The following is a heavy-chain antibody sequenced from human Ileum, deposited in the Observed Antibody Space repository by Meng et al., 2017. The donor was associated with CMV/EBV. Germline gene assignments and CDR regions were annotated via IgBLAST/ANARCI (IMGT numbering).Heavy chain of an antibody. V-gene: IGHV1-18*01. CDR1: GYTFITFG. CDR3: AREDYSAYAAT. J-gene: IGHJ5*02. Sequence: QVQLVQSGAEGKKTGASVKVSCKASGYTFITFGITWVRQAPGQGLEWMGWITPYNGKTDYTQRLQDRVTMTTDTSTNTVYMELRSLRSDDTAVYYCAREDYSAYAATWGQGTLVTVSS. CDR2: ITPYNGKT. D-gene: IGHD2-21*01.